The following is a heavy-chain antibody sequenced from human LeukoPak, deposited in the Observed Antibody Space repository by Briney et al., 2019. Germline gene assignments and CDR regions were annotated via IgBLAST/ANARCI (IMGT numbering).Heavy chain of an antibody. CDR3: ARRGHRIVVAGRVWDWFDP. J-gene: IGHJ5*02. D-gene: IGHD6-19*01. Sequence: ASVKVSCKASGYTFTNYGISWVRQAPGQGLEWMGWISAFDGYSNYAQKFQGRVTVTTDTSTSTAYMELRSLRSDDTAVYYCARRGHRIVVAGRVWDWFDPWGQGTLVTVSS. CDR2: ISAFDGYS. V-gene: IGHV1-18*01. CDR1: GYTFTNYG.